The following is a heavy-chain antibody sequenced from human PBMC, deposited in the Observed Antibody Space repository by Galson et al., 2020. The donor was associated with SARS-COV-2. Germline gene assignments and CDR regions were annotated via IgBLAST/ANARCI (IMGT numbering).Heavy chain of an antibody. CDR3: ARSYGAGTLGY. J-gene: IGHJ4*02. Sequence: ASVKVSCKASGYTFTGYYMHWVGQAPGQGLEWMGWINPNSGGTNYAQKFQGWVTMTRDTSISTAYMELSRLRSDDTAVYYCARSYGAGTLGYWGQGTLVTVSS. CDR2: INPNSGGT. V-gene: IGHV1-2*04. CDR1: GYTFTGYY. D-gene: IGHD6-13*01.